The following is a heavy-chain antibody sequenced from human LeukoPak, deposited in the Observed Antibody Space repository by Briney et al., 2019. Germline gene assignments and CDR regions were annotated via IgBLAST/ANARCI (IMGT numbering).Heavy chain of an antibody. D-gene: IGHD6-13*01. CDR3: AKDGDIAAAGYYFDY. CDR1: GFTFSNYG. V-gene: IGHV3-30*18. J-gene: IGHJ4*02. CDR2: TSYDGSNK. Sequence: GRSLRLSCAASGFTFSNYGMRWVRQAPGKGLKWVAVTSYDGSNKYHADSVKGRFTVSRDNSKNTLYLQMNSLRAEDTAVYYCAKDGDIAAAGYYFDYWGQGTLVTVSS.